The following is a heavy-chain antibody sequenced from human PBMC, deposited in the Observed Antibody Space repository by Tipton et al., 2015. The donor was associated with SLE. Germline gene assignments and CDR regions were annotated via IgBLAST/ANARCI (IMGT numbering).Heavy chain of an antibody. Sequence: TLSLTCTVSGGSISSGGYYWSWIRQHPGKGLEWIGEINHSRSTNYNPSLKSRVTISVETSKSQFSLKLSSVTAADTAVYYCARGIVGATDASYYFDYWGQGTLVTVSS. V-gene: IGHV4-31*03. CDR3: ARGIVGATDASYYFDY. CDR1: GGSISSGGYY. CDR2: INHSRST. D-gene: IGHD1-26*01. J-gene: IGHJ4*02.